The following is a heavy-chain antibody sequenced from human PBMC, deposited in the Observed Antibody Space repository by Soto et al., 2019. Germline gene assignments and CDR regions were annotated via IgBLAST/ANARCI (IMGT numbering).Heavy chain of an antibody. J-gene: IGHJ3*02. D-gene: IGHD2-15*01. CDR2: IRSKAYGGTT. Sequence: GGSLRLSCTASGFTFGDYAMSWFRQAPGKGLEWVGFIRSKAYGGTTEYAASVKGRFTISRDDSKSIAYLQMNSLKTEDTAVYYCTASTYLYCSGGSCYGGDAFDIWGQGTMVTVS. V-gene: IGHV3-49*03. CDR1: GFTFGDYA. CDR3: TASTYLYCSGGSCYGGDAFDI.